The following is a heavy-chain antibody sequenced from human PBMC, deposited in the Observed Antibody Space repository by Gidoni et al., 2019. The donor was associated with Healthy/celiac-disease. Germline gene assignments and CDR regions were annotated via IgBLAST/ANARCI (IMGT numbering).Heavy chain of an antibody. D-gene: IGHD6-13*01. Sequence: QVQLQQWGAGRLKPSETLSLTCAVYGGSFSGYYWSWIRTPPGKGLEWIGEINHTGSTNYHPSLKSRVTISVDTSKNQFSLKLSSVTAADTAVYYCARSPQRIYSSSWNWFDPWGQGTLVTVSS. CDR3: ARSPQRIYSSSWNWFDP. CDR2: INHTGST. J-gene: IGHJ5*02. CDR1: GGSFSGYY. V-gene: IGHV4-34*01.